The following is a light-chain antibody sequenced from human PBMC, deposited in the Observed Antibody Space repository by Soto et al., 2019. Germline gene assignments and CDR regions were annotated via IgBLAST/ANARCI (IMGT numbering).Light chain of an antibody. CDR2: AAS. V-gene: IGKV1-39*01. Sequence: DIQMTQSPSSLSASVGDRLNITCRASQSIRTYLNWYQQKPGRAPTLLIYAASILQSGVPSRFSGSGSGTDFTLTISSLQPEDFATYHCQQSYSAPQTFGQGTKVDIK. J-gene: IGKJ1*01. CDR1: QSIRTY. CDR3: QQSYSAPQT.